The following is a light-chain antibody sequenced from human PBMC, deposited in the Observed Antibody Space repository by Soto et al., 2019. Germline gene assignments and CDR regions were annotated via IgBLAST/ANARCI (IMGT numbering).Light chain of an antibody. Sequence: QSALTQPASVSGSPGQSITISCTGTSSDVGAYDYVSWYQHHPGKAPKLILYEVTSRPSGVSDRFSGSKSGNTASLTISGLQPEDEADYYCNSYTSTSSRVFGGGTKLTVL. CDR3: NSYTSTSSRV. V-gene: IGLV2-14*01. CDR2: EVT. CDR1: SSDVGAYDY. J-gene: IGLJ3*02.